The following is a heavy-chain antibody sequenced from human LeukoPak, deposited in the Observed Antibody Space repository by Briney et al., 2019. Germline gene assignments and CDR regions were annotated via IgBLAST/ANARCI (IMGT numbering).Heavy chain of an antibody. D-gene: IGHD3-22*01. V-gene: IGHV1-69*13. CDR2: IIPIFGTA. CDR1: GYTFTGYY. J-gene: IGHJ4*02. CDR3: ARGWDSSGQIPFFY. Sequence: ASVKVSCKASGYTFTGYYMHWVRQAPEQGLEWMGGIIPIFGTANYAQKFQGRVTITADESTSTAYMELSSLRSEDTAVYYCARGWDSSGQIPFFYWGQGTLVTVSS.